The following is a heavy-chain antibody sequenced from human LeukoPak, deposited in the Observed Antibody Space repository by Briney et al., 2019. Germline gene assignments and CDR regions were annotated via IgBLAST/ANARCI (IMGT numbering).Heavy chain of an antibody. CDR3: ARVGTSYGACDM. Sequence: PGGSLRLSCAASGFTFDDYGMSWVRHAPGKGLEWVSGINWSGGSTGYADSVKDRFTISRDNAKNSLYLQMTSLRAEDTALFYCARVGTSYGACDMWGQGTMVTVS. J-gene: IGHJ3*02. CDR2: INWSGGST. CDR1: GFTFDDYG. V-gene: IGHV3-20*04. D-gene: IGHD1-26*01.